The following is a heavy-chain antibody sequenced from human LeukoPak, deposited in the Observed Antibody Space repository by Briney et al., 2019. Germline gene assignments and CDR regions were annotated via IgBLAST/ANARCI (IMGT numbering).Heavy chain of an antibody. Sequence: PSETLSPTCAVYAGSFSGYYWSWIRQPARKGMEWIGEINHSGSTNYNPSLKSRVTISVDTSKNQFSLKLSSVTAADTAVYYCARPTYCSSTSCYKYFQHWGQGTLVTVSS. D-gene: IGHD2-2*02. CDR3: ARPTYCSSTSCYKYFQH. J-gene: IGHJ1*01. CDR2: INHSGST. V-gene: IGHV4-34*01. CDR1: AGSFSGYY.